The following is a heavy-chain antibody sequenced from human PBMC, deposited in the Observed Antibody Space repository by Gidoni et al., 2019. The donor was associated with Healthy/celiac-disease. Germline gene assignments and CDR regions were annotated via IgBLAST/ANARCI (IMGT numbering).Heavy chain of an antibody. CDR3: ARDSRPDIVVVVAATAGYYGMDV. D-gene: IGHD2-15*01. CDR2: ISSSGSTI. CDR1: GFTFSDYY. V-gene: IGHV3-11*01. J-gene: IGHJ6*02. Sequence: QVQLVESGGGLVKPGGSLRLSCAASGFTFSDYYMSWIRQATGKGLEWVSYISSSGSTIYYADSVKGRFTISRDNAKNSLYLQMNSLRAEDTAVYYCARDSRPDIVVVVAATAGYYGMDVWGQGTTVTVSS.